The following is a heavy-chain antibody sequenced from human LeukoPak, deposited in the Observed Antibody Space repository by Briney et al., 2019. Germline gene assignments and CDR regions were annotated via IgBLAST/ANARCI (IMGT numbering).Heavy chain of an antibody. J-gene: IGHJ3*02. CDR1: QFSVGSNY. V-gene: IGHV3-53*01. D-gene: IGHD2-15*01. CDR2: IYSGGSM. Sequence: GGSLRLSCAASQFSVGSNYMTWVRQAPGKGLECVSLIYSGGSMYYADSVKGRFTISRDNSKNTLYLQMNSLRAEDTAVYFCAKVARYCIGGSCYWSAIDIWGQGTMVTVSS. CDR3: AKVARYCIGGSCYWSAIDI.